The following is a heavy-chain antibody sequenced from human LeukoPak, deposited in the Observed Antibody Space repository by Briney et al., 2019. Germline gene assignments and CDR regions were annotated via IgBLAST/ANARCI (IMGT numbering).Heavy chain of an antibody. D-gene: IGHD6-19*01. CDR1: GGSISGYY. V-gene: IGHV4-59*01. J-gene: IGHJ4*02. CDR2: IYYSGST. CDR3: ARGQWLVGFDY. Sequence: SETLSLTCTVSGGSISGYYWSWIRQPPGKGLEWIGYIYYSGSTKYNPSLESRVTISLDTSKNQFSLKLGSVTAADTAVYYCARGQWLVGFDYWGQGTLVTVSS.